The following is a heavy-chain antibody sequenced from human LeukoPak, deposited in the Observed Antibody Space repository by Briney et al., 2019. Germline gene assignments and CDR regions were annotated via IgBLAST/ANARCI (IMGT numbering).Heavy chain of an antibody. CDR2: INHSGST. Sequence: PSETLSLTCAVYGGSFSGYYWGWIRQPPGKGLEWIGEINHSGSTNYNPSLKSRVTISVDTSKNQFSLKLSSVAAADTAVYYCARGRGNWNPHFDYWGQGTLVTVSS. CDR3: ARGRGNWNPHFDY. V-gene: IGHV4-34*01. CDR1: GGSFSGYY. D-gene: IGHD1-20*01. J-gene: IGHJ4*02.